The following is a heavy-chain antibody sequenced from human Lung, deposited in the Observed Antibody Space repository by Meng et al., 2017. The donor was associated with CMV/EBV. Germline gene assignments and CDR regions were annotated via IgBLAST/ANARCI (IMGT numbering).Heavy chain of an antibody. J-gene: IGHJ6*02. Sequence: GGSLRLXXAASGFTFSSYEMNWVRQAPGKGLEWVSYISSSDDTIYYADSVRGRFTISRENAKNSLYLQMNSLRAEDTAVYYCARDHAWFGETYAMDVWGQGXTVTVSS. CDR1: GFTFSSYE. CDR3: ARDHAWFGETYAMDV. CDR2: ISSSDDTI. V-gene: IGHV3-48*03. D-gene: IGHD3-10*01.